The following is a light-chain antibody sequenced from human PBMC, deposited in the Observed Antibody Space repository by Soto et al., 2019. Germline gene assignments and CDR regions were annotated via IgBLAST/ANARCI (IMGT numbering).Light chain of an antibody. CDR1: SSDVGSYNL. J-gene: IGLJ2*01. CDR3: CSYAGSSTYVV. Sequence: QSALTQPASVSGSPGQSITISCTGTSSDVGSYNLVSWYQQHPGKAPKLMIYEGSKRPSAVSNRFSGSKSGNTASLTISGLQAEDEADYYCCSYAGSSTYVVFGGGTNLTVL. V-gene: IGLV2-23*01. CDR2: EGS.